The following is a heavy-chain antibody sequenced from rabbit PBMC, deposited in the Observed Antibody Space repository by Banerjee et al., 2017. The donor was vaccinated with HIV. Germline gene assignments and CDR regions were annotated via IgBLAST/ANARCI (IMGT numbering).Heavy chain of an antibody. J-gene: IGHJ4*01. CDR3: ARGGSGGYFYFNL. CDR2: IYAGSSGST. Sequence: QSLEESGGDLVKPGASLTLTCTASGFDFSSNAMCWVRQAPGKGLEWIACIYAGSSGSTWYASWAKGRFTISKTSSTTVTLQMTSLTAADTATYFCARGGSGGYFYFNLWGQGTLVTVS. D-gene: IGHD1-1*01. CDR1: GFDFSSNA. V-gene: IGHV1S40*01.